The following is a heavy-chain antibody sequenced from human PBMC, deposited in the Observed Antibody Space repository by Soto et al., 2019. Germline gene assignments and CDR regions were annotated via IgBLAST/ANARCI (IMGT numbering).Heavy chain of an antibody. CDR3: ARSAPTVTTNPPLGLYYGMDV. D-gene: IGHD4-17*01. CDR1: GGTFSSYT. V-gene: IGHV1-69*02. J-gene: IGHJ6*02. CDR2: IIPILGIA. Sequence: QVQLVQSGAEVKKPGSSVKVSCKASGGTFSSYTISWVRQAPGQGLEWMGRIIPILGIANYAQKFQGRVTITADKSTSTAYMELSSLRSEDTAVYYCARSAPTVTTNPPLGLYYGMDVWGQGTTVTVSS.